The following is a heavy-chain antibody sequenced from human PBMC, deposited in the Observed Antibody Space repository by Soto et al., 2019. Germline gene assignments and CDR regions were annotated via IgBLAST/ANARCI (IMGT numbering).Heavy chain of an antibody. J-gene: IGHJ4*02. Sequence: SETLSLTCAVYGGSFSGYYWSWIRQPPGKGLEWIGEINHSGSTNYNPSLKSRVTISVDTSKNQFSLKMSSVTAADTAVYYCARGVIALACTLEFDYWGQGTLVTVSS. V-gene: IGHV4-34*01. CDR2: INHSGST. D-gene: IGHD6-19*01. CDR3: ARGVIALACTLEFDY. CDR1: GGSFSGYY.